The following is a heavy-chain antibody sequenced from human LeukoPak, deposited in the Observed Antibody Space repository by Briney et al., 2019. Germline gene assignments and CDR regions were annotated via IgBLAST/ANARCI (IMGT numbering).Heavy chain of an antibody. Sequence: GRTLRLSCAASGFTFDDYGMSWVRQAPGKGLEWVSGINWNGGSTGYADSVKGRFTIHRDNAKNSLHLQMNSLRAEDTALYYCARAWDYYYSYMDVWGKGTTVTVSS. CDR2: INWNGGST. D-gene: IGHD7-27*01. J-gene: IGHJ6*03. CDR3: ARAWDYYYSYMDV. CDR1: GFTFDDYG. V-gene: IGHV3-20*04.